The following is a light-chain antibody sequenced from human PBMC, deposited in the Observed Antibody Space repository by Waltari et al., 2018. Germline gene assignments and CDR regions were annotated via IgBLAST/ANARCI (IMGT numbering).Light chain of an antibody. CDR2: KIP. V-gene: IGKV2-30*02. CDR3: RQAAHWPKK. J-gene: IGKJ1*01. CDR1: QSLVHSDGTTY. Sequence: DVVMTQSPLSLSVTLGQPASISCRSSQSLVHSDGTTYFNWFHQRPGQSPRRLIYKIPNRNSGVPDRFSGSGSGTDVSLKISRVEAEDVGVYDCRQAAHWPKKFGQGTKVEIK.